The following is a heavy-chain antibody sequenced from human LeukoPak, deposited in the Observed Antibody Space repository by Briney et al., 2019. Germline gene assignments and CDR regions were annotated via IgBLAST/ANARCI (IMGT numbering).Heavy chain of an antibody. D-gene: IGHD4-17*01. Sequence: SETLSLICAVYGGSFSGYYWSWIRQPPGKGLEWIGEINHSGSTNYNPSLKSRVTISVEASKNQCSLKLSSVTAADTAVYYCARGRYGDSPVYYYYMDVWGKGTTVTVSS. CDR2: INHSGST. V-gene: IGHV4-34*01. CDR1: GGSFSGYY. CDR3: ARGRYGDSPVYYYYMDV. J-gene: IGHJ6*03.